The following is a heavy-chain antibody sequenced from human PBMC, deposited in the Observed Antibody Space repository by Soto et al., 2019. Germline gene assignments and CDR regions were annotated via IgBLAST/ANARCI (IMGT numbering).Heavy chain of an antibody. CDR2: ISYDGSNS. J-gene: IGHJ6*02. D-gene: IGHD2-21*01. CDR3: ARVRKSHTPRNPFLIKNKSAYSAAYYYGLDV. CDR1: GFTFNIYA. Sequence: QVQLVESGGGVVQPGRSLRLSCAASGFTFNIYAMHWVRQAPGKGLEWVALISYDGSNSYYADSVKGRFTISRDNSKNTLYLQMNSLRQEDTAIYYCARVRKSHTPRNPFLIKNKSAYSAAYYYGLDVWGQGTTVSVSS. V-gene: IGHV3-30-3*01.